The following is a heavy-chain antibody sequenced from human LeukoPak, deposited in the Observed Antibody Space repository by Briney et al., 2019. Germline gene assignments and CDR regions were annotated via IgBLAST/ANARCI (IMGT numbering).Heavy chain of an antibody. D-gene: IGHD2-2*02. J-gene: IGHJ5*02. CDR3: AREIRGYCSSTSCYTWFDL. CDR1: GGSLSSGNYY. V-gene: IGHV4-31*03. Sequence: PSETLSLTCTVSGGSLSSGNYYWGWLRQHPGRGLEWIGYIYYSGSTYYNPSLKSRVTISVDTSKNQFSLKLSSVTAADTAVYYCAREIRGYCSSTSCYTWFDLWGQGTLVTVSS. CDR2: IYYSGST.